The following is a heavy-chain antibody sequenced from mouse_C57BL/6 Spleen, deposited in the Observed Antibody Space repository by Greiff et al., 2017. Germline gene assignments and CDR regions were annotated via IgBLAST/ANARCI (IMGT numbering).Heavy chain of an antibody. Sequence: QVQLQQSGPGLVQPSQSLSITCTVSGFSLTSYGVHWVRQSPGKGLEWLGLIWRGGSTDYNTAFMSRLSITKDNSKSHVFLKMNSLQADDTAIYCCATSITTVVATYWYFDVWGTGTTVTVSS. CDR2: IWRGGST. D-gene: IGHD1-1*01. CDR3: ATSITTVVATYWYFDV. CDR1: GFSLTSYG. V-gene: IGHV2-5*01. J-gene: IGHJ1*03.